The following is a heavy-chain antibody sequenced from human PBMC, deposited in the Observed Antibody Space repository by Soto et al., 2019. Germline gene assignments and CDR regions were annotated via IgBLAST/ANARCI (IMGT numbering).Heavy chain of an antibody. D-gene: IGHD3-3*01. CDR2: ISGSGGST. Sequence: GGSLRLSCAASGFTFSSYAMSWVRQAPGKGLEWVSAISGSGGSTYYADSVKGRFTISRDNSKNTLYLQMNSLRAEDTAVYYCARTYYDFWSGYYDWGQGTLVTVSS. CDR1: GFTFSSYA. J-gene: IGHJ4*02. CDR3: ARTYYDFWSGYYD. V-gene: IGHV3-23*01.